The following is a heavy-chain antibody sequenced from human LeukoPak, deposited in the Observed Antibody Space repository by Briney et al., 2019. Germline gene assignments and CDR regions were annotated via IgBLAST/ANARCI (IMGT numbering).Heavy chain of an antibody. V-gene: IGHV4-4*02. J-gene: IGHJ5*02. Sequence: PSQTLSLTCAVSGGSLTSSNWWSWVRQPPGKGLEWIGEIYHSGSTNYNPSLKRRVTISVDKSKNQFSLKLSSVTAADTAVYYCARERGYSGYDPNWFDPWGQGTLVTVSS. CDR3: ARERGYSGYDPNWFDP. CDR1: GGSLTSSNW. CDR2: IYHSGST. D-gene: IGHD5-12*01.